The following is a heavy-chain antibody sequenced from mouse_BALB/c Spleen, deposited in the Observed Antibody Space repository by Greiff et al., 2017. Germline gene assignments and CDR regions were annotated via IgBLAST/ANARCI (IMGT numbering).Heavy chain of an antibody. CDR2: ISNGGGST. J-gene: IGHJ3*01. Sequence: EVMLVESGGGLVQPGGSLKLSCAASGFTFSSYTMSWVRQTPEKRLEWVAYISNGGGSTYYPDTVKGRFTISRDNAKNTLYLQMSSLKSEDTAMYYCARPITTVVAPFAYWGQGTLVTVSA. D-gene: IGHD1-1*01. CDR1: GFTFSSYT. V-gene: IGHV5-12-2*01. CDR3: ARPITTVVAPFAY.